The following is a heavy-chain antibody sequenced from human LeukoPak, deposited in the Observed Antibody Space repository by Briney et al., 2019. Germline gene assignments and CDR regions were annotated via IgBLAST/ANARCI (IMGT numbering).Heavy chain of an antibody. D-gene: IGHD2-2*01. V-gene: IGHV3-7*01. Sequence: GGSLRLSCAASGFTFSGYWMTWVRQAPGKGLEWVASVKDDGSKKNYLDSVKGRFTISRDNAKNSLYLQMNSLRAEDTAVYYCTTDLRYFVVVPAAMVDYWGQGTLVTVSS. J-gene: IGHJ4*02. CDR1: GFTFSGYW. CDR3: TTDLRYFVVVPAAMVDY. CDR2: VKDDGSKK.